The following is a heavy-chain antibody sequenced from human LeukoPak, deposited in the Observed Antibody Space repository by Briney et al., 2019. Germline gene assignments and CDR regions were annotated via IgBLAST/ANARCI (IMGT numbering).Heavy chain of an antibody. Sequence: GGSLRLSCAASGFSFSSHGVHWVRQGPGKGLEWEAFISYDGRNKYYGDSVKGRFTISRDNAKNTLYLQMNNLTVEDTALYYCARDRSGWYKDSFDIWGQGTMVTVSS. V-gene: IGHV3-30*03. CDR3: ARDRSGWYKDSFDI. CDR2: ISYDGRNK. D-gene: IGHD6-19*01. J-gene: IGHJ3*02. CDR1: GFSFSSHG.